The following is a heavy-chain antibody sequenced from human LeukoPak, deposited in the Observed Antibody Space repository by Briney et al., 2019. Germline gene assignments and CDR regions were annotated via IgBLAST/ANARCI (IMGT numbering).Heavy chain of an antibody. CDR2: ISGSGGST. J-gene: IGHJ6*03. CDR1: GFTFSSYA. V-gene: IGHV3-23*01. D-gene: IGHD2-15*01. CDR3: AKFPLLYYYYYMDV. Sequence: GGSLRLSCAASGFTFSSYAMSWVRQAPGKGLEWVSAISGSGGSTYYADSVKGRFTISRDNSKNTLYLQMNSLRAEDTAVYYCAKFPLLYYYYYMDVWGKGTTVTVSS.